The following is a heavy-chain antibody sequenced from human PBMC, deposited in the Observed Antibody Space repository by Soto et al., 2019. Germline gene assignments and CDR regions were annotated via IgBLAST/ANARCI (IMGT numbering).Heavy chain of an antibody. V-gene: IGHV3-23*01. J-gene: IGHJ4*02. Sequence: PGGSLRLSCVASGFAISTSGTSWVRQAPGKGLEWVSAISGSGSGTHYADSVKGRFTISRDNSKNTVFLQMNNLRAEDTALYYCAKLQGWNPVAGPLDYWGQGTQVTVSS. CDR1: GFAISTSG. CDR2: ISGSGSGT. CDR3: AKLQGWNPVAGPLDY. D-gene: IGHD6-19*01.